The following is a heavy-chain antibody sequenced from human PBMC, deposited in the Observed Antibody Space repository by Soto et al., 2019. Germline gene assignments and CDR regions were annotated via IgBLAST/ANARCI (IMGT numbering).Heavy chain of an antibody. D-gene: IGHD1-1*01. V-gene: IGHV3-11*01. CDR1: GFTFSDYY. Sequence: GGSLRLSCAASGFTFSDYYMSWIRQAPGKGLEWVSYISSSGSTIYYADSVKGRFTISRDNAKNSLYLQMNSLRAEDTAVYYCARRGERGRTYYYYYYYMDVWGKGTTVTVSS. J-gene: IGHJ6*03. CDR2: ISSSGSTI. CDR3: ARRGERGRTYYYYYYYMDV.